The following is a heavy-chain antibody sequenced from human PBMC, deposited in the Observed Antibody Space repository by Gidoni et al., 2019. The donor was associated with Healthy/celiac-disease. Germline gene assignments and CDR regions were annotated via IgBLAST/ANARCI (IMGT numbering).Heavy chain of an antibody. Sequence: QVQLQQWGAGLLKPSETLSLTCAVYGGSFSGYYWSWIRPPPGKGLEWIGEINHSGSTNYNPSLKSRVSISVDTSKNQFSLKLSSVTAAETAVYYCASLGMYSGYVRIQRDYWGQGTLVTVSS. CDR2: INHSGST. D-gene: IGHD5-12*01. J-gene: IGHJ4*02. CDR3: ASLGMYSGYVRIQRDY. V-gene: IGHV4-34*01. CDR1: GGSFSGYY.